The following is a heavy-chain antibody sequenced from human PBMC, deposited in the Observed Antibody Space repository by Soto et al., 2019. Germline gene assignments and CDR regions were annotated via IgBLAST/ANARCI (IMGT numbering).Heavy chain of an antibody. V-gene: IGHV1-18*01. CDR2: ISAYNGNT. Sequence: ASVKVSCKASGYTFTSYGISWVRQAPGQGLEWMGWISAYNGNTNYAQKLQGRVTMTTDTSTSTAYMELRSLRSDDTAVYYCARDPRYCSGGSCYPKYYYYGMDVWGQGTTVTVSS. CDR3: ARDPRYCSGGSCYPKYYYYGMDV. CDR1: GYTFTSYG. D-gene: IGHD2-15*01. J-gene: IGHJ6*02.